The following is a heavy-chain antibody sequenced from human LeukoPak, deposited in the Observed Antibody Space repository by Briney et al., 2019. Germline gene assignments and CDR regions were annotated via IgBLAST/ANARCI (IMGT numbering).Heavy chain of an antibody. V-gene: IGHV4-39*07. J-gene: IGHJ4*02. Sequence: PSETLSLTCTVSGGSISSSSYYWGWIRQPPGKGLEWIGSIYYSGSTYYNPSLKSRVTISVDTSKNQFSLKLSSVTAADTAVYYCARVGYCSSTSCPPDYWGQGTLVTVSS. CDR2: IYYSGST. D-gene: IGHD2-2*01. CDR1: GGSISSSSYY. CDR3: ARVGYCSSTSCPPDY.